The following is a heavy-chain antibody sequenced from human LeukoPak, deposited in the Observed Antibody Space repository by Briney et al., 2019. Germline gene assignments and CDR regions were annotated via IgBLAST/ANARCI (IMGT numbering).Heavy chain of an antibody. J-gene: IGHJ4*02. CDR2: INHSGST. V-gene: IGHV4-34*01. CDR3: TSLTMVRGVFFDY. Sequence: KPSETLSLTCAVYGGSFSGYYWSWIRQPPGKGLEWIGEINHSGSTNYNPSLKSRVTISVDTSKNQFSLKLSSVTAADTAVYYCTSLTMVRGVFFDYWGQGTLVTVSS. D-gene: IGHD3-10*01. CDR1: GGSFSGYY.